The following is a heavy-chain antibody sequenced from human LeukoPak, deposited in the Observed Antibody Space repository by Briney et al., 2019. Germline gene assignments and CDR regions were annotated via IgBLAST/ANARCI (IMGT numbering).Heavy chain of an antibody. CDR3: VRGQFPPGDAFDI. V-gene: IGHV4-34*01. D-gene: IGHD7-27*01. Sequence: SETLSLTCAVYGGSFSGYYWSWIRQPPGKGLEWIGEINHSGSTNYNPSLKSRVTISVDTSKNQFSLKLSSVTAADTAVYYCVRGQFPPGDAFDIWGQGTMVTVSS. J-gene: IGHJ3*02. CDR1: GGSFSGYY. CDR2: INHSGST.